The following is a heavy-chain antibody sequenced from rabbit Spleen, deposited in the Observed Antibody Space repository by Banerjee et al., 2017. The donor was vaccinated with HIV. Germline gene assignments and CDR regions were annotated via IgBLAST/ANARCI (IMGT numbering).Heavy chain of an antibody. Sequence: EQLLESGGGLVKPEGSLKLSCTASGFSFSNKAVMCWVRQAPGKGLEWIVCIDTGSSGFTYFANWAKGRFTISKTSSTTVTLQMTSLTAADTATYFCARDTSSSFSSYGMDLWGPGTLVTVS. CDR1: GFSFSNKAV. CDR3: ARDTSSSFSSYGMDL. D-gene: IGHD1-1*01. V-gene: IGHV1S45*01. J-gene: IGHJ6*01. CDR2: IDTGSSGFT.